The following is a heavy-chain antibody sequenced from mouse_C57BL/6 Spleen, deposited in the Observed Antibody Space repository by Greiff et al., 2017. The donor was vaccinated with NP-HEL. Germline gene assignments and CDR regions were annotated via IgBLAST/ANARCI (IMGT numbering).Heavy chain of an antibody. CDR2: ISSGGSYT. J-gene: IGHJ4*01. CDR1: GFTFSSYG. D-gene: IGHD2-4*01. Sequence: EVKLVESGGDLVKPGGSLKLSCAASGFTFSSYGMSWVRQTPDKRLEWVATISSGGSYTYYPDSVKGRFTISRDNAKNTLYLQMSSLKSEDTAMYYCASWRGYDYDEGFYAMDYWGQGTSVTVSS. V-gene: IGHV5-6*01. CDR3: ASWRGYDYDEGFYAMDY.